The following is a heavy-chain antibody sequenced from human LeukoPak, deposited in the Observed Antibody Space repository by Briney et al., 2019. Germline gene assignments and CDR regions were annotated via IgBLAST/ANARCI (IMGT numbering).Heavy chain of an antibody. V-gene: IGHV3-33*06. J-gene: IGHJ4*02. CDR1: GFTFSSYG. CDR3: AKVTGDYNDTSGAFDY. D-gene: IGHD3-22*01. CDR2: IWHDGSND. Sequence: GGSLRLSCAASGFTFSSYGMHWVRQAPGKGLEWVARIWHDGSNDDYADSVKGRFTISRDNSKNTLYLQMNSLRAEDTAIYYCAKVTGDYNDTSGAFDYWGQGTLVTVSS.